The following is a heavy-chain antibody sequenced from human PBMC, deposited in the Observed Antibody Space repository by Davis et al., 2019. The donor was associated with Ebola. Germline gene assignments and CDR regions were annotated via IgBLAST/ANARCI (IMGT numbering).Heavy chain of an antibody. CDR3: ARGGYYDSSGYSHAAFDI. CDR2: ISSSSYYI. CDR1: GFTFTNYN. Sequence: GGSLRLSCAASGFTFTNYNMNWVRQAPGKGLEWVSSISSSSYYIYYADSLKGRFTISRDNAKNSLYLQMNSLRAEDTAVYHCARGGYYDSSGYSHAAFDIWGQGTMVTVSS. J-gene: IGHJ3*02. D-gene: IGHD3-22*01. V-gene: IGHV3-21*01.